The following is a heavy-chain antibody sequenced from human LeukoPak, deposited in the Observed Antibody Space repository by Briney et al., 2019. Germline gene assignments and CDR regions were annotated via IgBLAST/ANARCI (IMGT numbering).Heavy chain of an antibody. J-gene: IGHJ4*02. CDR2: TRNKARSYTT. Sequence: GGSLRLSCVASGFTLSNHFMAWVRQAPGKGLEWVGRTRNKARSYTTEYAAPVRGRFTISRDDSKNSLYLKMSSLKTEDTAVYYCVRDGVLGGLYLFDYWGQGTLVTVSS. CDR3: VRDGVLGGLYLFDY. D-gene: IGHD3-16*01. V-gene: IGHV3-72*01. CDR1: GFTLSNHF.